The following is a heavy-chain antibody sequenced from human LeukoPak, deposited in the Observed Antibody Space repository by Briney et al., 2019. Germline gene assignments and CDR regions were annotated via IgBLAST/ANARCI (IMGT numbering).Heavy chain of an antibody. D-gene: IGHD3-22*01. V-gene: IGHV1-18*01. CDR2: ISAYNGNT. Sequence: ASVKVSCKASGYTFTSYGISWVRQAPGQGLEWMGWISAYNGNTNYAQKLQGRVTMTTDTSTSTAYMELRSLRSDDTAVYYCAREYYDSSGYYSVALDYWGQGTLVTVSS. CDR1: GYTFTSYG. CDR3: AREYYDSSGYYSVALDY. J-gene: IGHJ4*02.